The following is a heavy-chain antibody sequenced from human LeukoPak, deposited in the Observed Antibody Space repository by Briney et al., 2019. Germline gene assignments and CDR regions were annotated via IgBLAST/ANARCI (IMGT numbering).Heavy chain of an antibody. Sequence: GRSLRLSCAASGFTFDDYAMHWVRQAPGKGLEWVSGISWNSGSIGYADSVKGRFTISRANAKNSLYLQMNSLRAEDTALYYCAKEGVGPYFDYWGQGTLVTVSS. V-gene: IGHV3-9*01. CDR2: ISWNSGSI. J-gene: IGHJ4*02. CDR3: AKEGVGPYFDY. D-gene: IGHD1-26*01. CDR1: GFTFDDYA.